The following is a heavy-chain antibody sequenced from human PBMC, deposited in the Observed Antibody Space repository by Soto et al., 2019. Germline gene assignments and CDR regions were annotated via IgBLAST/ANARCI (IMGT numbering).Heavy chain of an antibody. CDR1: GGSISSGGYY. D-gene: IGHD3-10*01. Sequence: QVQLQESGPGLVKPSQTLSLTCTVSGGSISSGGYYWSWIRQHPGNGLEWIGYIYYSGSTYYNPSLKSRVNISVDTSKNQFSLKLSSVTAADTAVYYCARGGKRGSGSYPVAYWGQGTLVTVSS. CDR2: IYYSGST. V-gene: IGHV4-31*03. CDR3: ARGGKRGSGSYPVAY. J-gene: IGHJ4*02.